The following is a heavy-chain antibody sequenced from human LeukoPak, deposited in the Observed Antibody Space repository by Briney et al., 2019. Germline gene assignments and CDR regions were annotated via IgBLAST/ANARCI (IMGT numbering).Heavy chain of an antibody. V-gene: IGHV4-34*01. Sequence: SETLSLTCAVYGGSFSGYYWSWIRQPPGKGLEWIGEINHSGSTNYNPSLKSRVTISVDTSKNQFSLKLSSVTAADTAVYYCASANSGSYYPRYWGQGTLVTVSS. CDR3: ASANSGSYYPRY. J-gene: IGHJ4*02. CDR2: INHSGST. D-gene: IGHD1-26*01. CDR1: GGSFSGYY.